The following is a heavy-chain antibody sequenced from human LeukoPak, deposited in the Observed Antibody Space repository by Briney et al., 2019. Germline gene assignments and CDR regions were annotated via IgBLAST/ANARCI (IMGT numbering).Heavy chain of an antibody. V-gene: IGHV1-18*01. CDR2: ISAYNGNT. CDR1: GYTFTSYG. CDR3: ARDVGCSSTSCSHFDY. D-gene: IGHD2-2*01. J-gene: IGHJ4*02. Sequence: ASVKVSCKASGYTFTSYGISWERQAPGQGLEWMGWISAYNGNTNYAQKLQGRVTMTTDTSTSTAYMELRSLRSDDTAVYYCARDVGCSSTSCSHFDYWGQGTLVTVSS.